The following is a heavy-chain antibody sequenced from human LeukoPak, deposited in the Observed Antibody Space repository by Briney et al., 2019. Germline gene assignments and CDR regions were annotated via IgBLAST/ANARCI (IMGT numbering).Heavy chain of an antibody. D-gene: IGHD3-9*01. Sequence: PGRSLRLSCAASGFTFSSYAMHWVRQAPGKGLEWVAVISYDGSNKYYADSVKGRFTISRDNSKNTLYLQMNSLKTEDTAVYYCTRDSYDILTGYYRGNGMDVWGQGTTVTVSS. V-gene: IGHV3-30-3*01. CDR2: ISYDGSNK. J-gene: IGHJ6*02. CDR3: TRDSYDILTGYYRGNGMDV. CDR1: GFTFSSYA.